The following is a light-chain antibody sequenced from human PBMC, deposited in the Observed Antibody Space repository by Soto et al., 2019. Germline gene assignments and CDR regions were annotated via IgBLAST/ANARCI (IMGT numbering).Light chain of an antibody. CDR3: QQFYDLPYP. J-gene: IGKJ3*01. CDR1: HDINNY. CDR2: DAS. Sequence: DIQMTQSPSSLSASVGDRVTITCQASHDINNYLNWYQQKPGKAPKLLIYDASNLKTGVPSRFSGSGSGTDFTFTISNLQPEDIAPYYCQQFYDLPYPFCPGTKGDIK. V-gene: IGKV1-33*01.